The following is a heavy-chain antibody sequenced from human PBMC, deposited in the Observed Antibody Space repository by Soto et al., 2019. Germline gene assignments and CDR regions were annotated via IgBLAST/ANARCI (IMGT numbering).Heavy chain of an antibody. J-gene: IGHJ4*02. D-gene: IGHD2-2*01. V-gene: IGHV3-30*18. Sequence: GGSLRLSCAASGFTFSSYGMHWVRQAPGKGLEWVAVISYDGSNKYYADSVKGRFTISRDNSKNTLYLQMNSLRAEDTAVYYCAKDSGGGYCSSTSCFFDYWGQGTLVTVSS. CDR3: AKDSGGGYCSSTSCFFDY. CDR1: GFTFSSYG. CDR2: ISYDGSNK.